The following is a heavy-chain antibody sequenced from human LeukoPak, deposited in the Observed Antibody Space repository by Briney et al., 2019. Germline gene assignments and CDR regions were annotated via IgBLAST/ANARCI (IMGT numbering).Heavy chain of an antibody. Sequence: ASVKVSCKASGYTFTGYYMHWARQAPGQGLEWMGWINPNSGGTNYAQKFQGRVTMTRDTSISTAYMELSRLRSDDTAVYYCARDIVVVPAANDLAAFDIWGQGTMVTVSS. V-gene: IGHV1-2*02. CDR3: ARDIVVVPAANDLAAFDI. J-gene: IGHJ3*02. CDR2: INPNSGGT. CDR1: GYTFTGYY. D-gene: IGHD2-2*01.